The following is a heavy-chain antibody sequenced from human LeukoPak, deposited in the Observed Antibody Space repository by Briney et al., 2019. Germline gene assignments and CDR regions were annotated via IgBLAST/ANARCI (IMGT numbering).Heavy chain of an antibody. Sequence: SETLSLTCAVYGGSFSGYYWSWIRQPPGKGLEWIGEINHSGSTNYNPSLKSRVTISVDTSKNQFSLKLSSVTAADTAVYYCARGKWELLSHYWCFDLWGRGTLDTVSS. CDR3: ARGKWELLSHYWCFDL. V-gene: IGHV4-34*01. CDR1: GGSFSGYY. CDR2: INHSGST. J-gene: IGHJ2*01. D-gene: IGHD1-26*01.